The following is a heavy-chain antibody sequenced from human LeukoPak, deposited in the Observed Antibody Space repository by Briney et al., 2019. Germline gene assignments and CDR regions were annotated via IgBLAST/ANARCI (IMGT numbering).Heavy chain of an antibody. CDR2: IYSGGST. V-gene: IGHV3-66*02. CDR3: ARETAARRGSNDY. D-gene: IGHD6-6*01. J-gene: IGHJ4*02. Sequence: GGSLRLSCAASGFTVSSNYMSWVRQAPGKGLEWVSVIYSGGSTYYADSVKGRFAISRDNSKNTLYLQMNSLRAEDTAVYYCARETAARRGSNDYWGQGTLVTVSS. CDR1: GFTVSSNY.